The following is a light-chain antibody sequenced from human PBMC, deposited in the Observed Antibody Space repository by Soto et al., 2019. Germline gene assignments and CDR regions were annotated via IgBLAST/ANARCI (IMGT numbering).Light chain of an antibody. Sequence: EIMMKRSPGTLSVSPGERVTLSCRASQSVGNNLACHQQKPWQASRLLMYGASIRATGFPAMCSGSGSGTEFTPTISSLQSEDCAVYYCQQYNGWPITFGQGTRLEIK. V-gene: IGKV3-15*01. CDR2: GAS. CDR1: QSVGNN. J-gene: IGKJ5*01. CDR3: QQYNGWPIT.